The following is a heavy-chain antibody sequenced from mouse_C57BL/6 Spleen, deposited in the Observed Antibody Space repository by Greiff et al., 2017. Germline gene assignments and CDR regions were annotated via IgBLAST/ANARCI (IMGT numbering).Heavy chain of an antibody. CDR3: ARLGYGSHYFDY. V-gene: IGHV1-18*01. CDR1: GYTFTDYN. CDR2: INPNNGGT. J-gene: IGHJ2*01. D-gene: IGHD1-1*01. Sequence: DVKLVESGPELVKPGASVKIPCKASGYTFTDYNMDWVKQSHGKSLEWIGDINPNNGGTIYNQKFKGKATLTVDKSSSTAYMELRSLTSEDTAVYYCARLGYGSHYFDYWGQGTTLTVSS.